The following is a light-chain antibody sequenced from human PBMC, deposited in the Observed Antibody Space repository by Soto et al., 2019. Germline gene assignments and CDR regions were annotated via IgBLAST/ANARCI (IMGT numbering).Light chain of an antibody. J-gene: IGKJ4*01. CDR1: QDMANY. CDR2: ATS. V-gene: IGKV1-9*01. Sequence: DIQLTQSPSFLSASVGDRVTITCRASQDMANYLAWYQQKPGKAPTFLIYATSTFQSGLPSRFSGSGSGTEFTLTISSLQPEDFATYYCQQVNSYPLSFGGGTKVEIK. CDR3: QQVNSYPLS.